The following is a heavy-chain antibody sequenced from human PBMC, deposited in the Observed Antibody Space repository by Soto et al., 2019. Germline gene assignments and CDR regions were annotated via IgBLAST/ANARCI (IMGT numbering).Heavy chain of an antibody. CDR2: ISYDGSNK. Sequence: QVQLVESGGGVVQPGRSLRLSCAASGFTFSSYAMHWVRQAPGKGLEWVAVISYDGSNKYYADSVKGRFTISRDNSKNTLYLQMNSLRAEDTAVYYCARDRVIAAAGIFDYWGQGTLVTVSS. D-gene: IGHD6-13*01. V-gene: IGHV3-30-3*01. CDR1: GFTFSSYA. CDR3: ARDRVIAAAGIFDY. J-gene: IGHJ4*02.